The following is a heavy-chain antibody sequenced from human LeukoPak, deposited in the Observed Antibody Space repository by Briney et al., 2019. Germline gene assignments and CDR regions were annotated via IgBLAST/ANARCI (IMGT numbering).Heavy chain of an antibody. CDR3: VRTRLSDYIVPAAERADDACDM. Sequence: SETLSLTCSVSAGSISNYYWSWIRQPPGKGLEWIGSIHYRGRTYYNPSLKSRVTVSVDTSENQFSLKLSSVAAADTAVYFCVRTRLSDYIVPAAERADDACDMWGQGTMVTVSS. V-gene: IGHV4-39*07. D-gene: IGHD2-2*01. J-gene: IGHJ3*02. CDR2: IHYRGRT. CDR1: AGSISNYY.